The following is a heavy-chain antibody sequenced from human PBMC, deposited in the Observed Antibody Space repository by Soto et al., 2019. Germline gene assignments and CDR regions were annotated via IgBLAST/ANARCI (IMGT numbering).Heavy chain of an antibody. J-gene: IGHJ4*02. V-gene: IGHV4-30-2*01. CDR1: GGSISSGGYS. CDR2: IYHSGST. D-gene: IGHD3-22*01. CDR3: ARGVYYYDSSGYPEPFDY. Sequence: PSETLSLTCAVSGGSISSGGYSGSWIRQPPGKGLEWIGYIYHSGSTYYNPSLKSRVTISVDRSKNQFSLKLSSVTAADTAVYYCARGVYYYDSSGYPEPFDYWGQGTLVTVS.